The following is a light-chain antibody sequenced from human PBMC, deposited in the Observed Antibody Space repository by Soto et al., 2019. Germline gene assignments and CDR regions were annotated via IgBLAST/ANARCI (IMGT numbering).Light chain of an antibody. CDR1: QSVSNNY. Sequence: EIVLTQSPGTLSLSPGERATLSCRASQSVSNNYLAWYQQKPGQAPRLLIYGASSRATGIPDRFSGSGSGTDFPLTISRLEPEDFAVYYCQQYGSSPRTFGQGTKVQI. CDR2: GAS. J-gene: IGKJ1*01. CDR3: QQYGSSPRT. V-gene: IGKV3-20*01.